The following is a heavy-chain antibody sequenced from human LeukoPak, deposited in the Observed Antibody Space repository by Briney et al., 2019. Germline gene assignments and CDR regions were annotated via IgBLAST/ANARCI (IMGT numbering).Heavy chain of an antibody. V-gene: IGHV4-39*01. CDR3: ARLIRGVAAAGDAFDI. CDR2: IYYSGST. D-gene: IGHD6-13*01. CDR1: GGSISSSSYY. J-gene: IGHJ3*02. Sequence: SETLSLTCTVSGGSISSSSYYWGWIRQPPGKGLEWIGSIYYSGSTYYNPSLESRVTISVDTSKNQFSLKLSSVTAADTAVYYCARLIRGVAAAGDAFDIWGQGTMVTVSS.